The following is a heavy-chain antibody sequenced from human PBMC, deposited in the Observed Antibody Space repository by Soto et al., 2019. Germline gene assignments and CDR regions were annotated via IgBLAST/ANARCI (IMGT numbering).Heavy chain of an antibody. J-gene: IGHJ6*03. CDR1: GFTFSSYA. D-gene: IGHD6-6*01. Sequence: GGSLRLSCAASGFTFSSYAMSWVRQAPGKGLEWVSAISGSGGSTYYADSVKGRFTISRDNSKNTLYLQMNSLRAGDTAVYYCAKKPIAARDVYYYMDVWGKGTTVTVSS. CDR2: ISGSGGST. CDR3: AKKPIAARDVYYYMDV. V-gene: IGHV3-23*01.